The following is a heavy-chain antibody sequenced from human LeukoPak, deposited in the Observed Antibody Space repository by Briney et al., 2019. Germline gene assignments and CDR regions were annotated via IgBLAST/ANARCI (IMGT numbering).Heavy chain of an antibody. CDR1: GYMFTTSF. CDR3: ASPHGASYYYFDY. CDR2: INPSGTST. Sequence: ASVNVSCTASGYMFTTSFMHWVRQAPGQGLEWMGVINPSGTSTDYAQKFQGRVTMTRDTSTNTVYMELSSLRSEDTAVYYCASPHGASYYYFDYWGQGTLVTVSS. J-gene: IGHJ4*02. D-gene: IGHD4/OR15-4a*01. V-gene: IGHV1-46*01.